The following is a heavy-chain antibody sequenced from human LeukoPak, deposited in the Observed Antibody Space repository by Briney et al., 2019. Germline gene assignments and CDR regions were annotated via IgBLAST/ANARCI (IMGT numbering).Heavy chain of an antibody. Sequence: PGGSLRLSCAASDFSFSNYAMSWVRQAPGKGLEWVSTISGSGGSTYYADSVKGRFTISRDNSKSTLYLQINSLRAEDTAVYYCAKSGYNRFDYWGQGTLVTVSS. CDR2: ISGSGGST. CDR3: AKSGYNRFDY. CDR1: DFSFSNYA. D-gene: IGHD5-24*01. J-gene: IGHJ4*02. V-gene: IGHV3-23*01.